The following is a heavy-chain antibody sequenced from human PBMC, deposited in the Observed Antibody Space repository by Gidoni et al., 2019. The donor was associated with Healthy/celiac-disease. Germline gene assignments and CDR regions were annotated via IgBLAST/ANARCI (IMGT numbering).Heavy chain of an antibody. Sequence: QVQLQQWGAGLLKPSATLSLTCAVYGGSFSGYYWSWIRQPPGKGLEWSGEINHSGSTNYNPSLKSRVTISVDTSKNQFSLKLSSVTAADTAVYYCARVVQLEHVDYWGQGTLVTVSS. CDR3: ARVVQLEHVDY. D-gene: IGHD1-1*01. J-gene: IGHJ4*02. V-gene: IGHV4-34*01. CDR1: GGSFSGYY. CDR2: INHSGST.